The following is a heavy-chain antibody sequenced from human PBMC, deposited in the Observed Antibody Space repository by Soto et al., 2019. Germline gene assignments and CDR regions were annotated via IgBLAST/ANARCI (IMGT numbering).Heavy chain of an antibody. CDR1: GYTFTGYY. J-gene: IGHJ4*02. CDR2: INPNSGGT. V-gene: IGHV1-2*02. Sequence: ASVKVSCKASGYTFTGYYMHRVRQAPGQGLEWMGWINPNSGGTNYAQKFQGRVTMTRDTSISTAYMELSRLRSDDTAVYYCARDRYYDFWSGYYYGISYYFDYWGQGTLVTVSS. D-gene: IGHD3-3*01. CDR3: ARDRYYDFWSGYYYGISYYFDY.